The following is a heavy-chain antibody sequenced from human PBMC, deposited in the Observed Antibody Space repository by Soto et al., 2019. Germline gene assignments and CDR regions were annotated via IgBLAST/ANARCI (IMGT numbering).Heavy chain of an antibody. V-gene: IGHV4-34*01. CDR1: GGSFSGYY. Sequence: QVQLQQWGAGLLKPSETLSLTCAVYGGSFSGYYWSWIRQPPGKGLEWIGEINHSGSTNYNPSLKSRVTISVDTSKNQFSLKLSSVTAADTAVYYCARSFLPTYGSGSYYPYWGQGTLVTVSS. CDR3: ARSFLPTYGSGSYYPY. D-gene: IGHD3-10*01. CDR2: INHSGST. J-gene: IGHJ4*02.